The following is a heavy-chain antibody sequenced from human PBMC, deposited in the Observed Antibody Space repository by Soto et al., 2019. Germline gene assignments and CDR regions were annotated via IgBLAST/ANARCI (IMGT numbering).Heavy chain of an antibody. D-gene: IGHD3-10*01. CDR3: VAGGKGVTMVRGAMARAAYFDY. J-gene: IGHJ4*02. V-gene: IGHV3-53*05. CDR1: GFTVSISY. CDR2: IYRDGST. Sequence: GESLQISCAASGFTVSISYMSWVRQAPGKGLEWVSTIYRDGSTYYADSVKGRFTISRDNSKNMLFLQMSSLRAEDTAVYYCVAGGKGVTMVRGAMARAAYFDYWGQGTLVTVSS.